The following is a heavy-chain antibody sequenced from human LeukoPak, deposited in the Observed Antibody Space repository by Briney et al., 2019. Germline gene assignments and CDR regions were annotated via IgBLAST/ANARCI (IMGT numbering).Heavy chain of an antibody. D-gene: IGHD6-19*01. CDR2: MNPNNGNT. CDR1: GYTFTSYD. V-gene: IGHV1-8*01. CDR3: ARDSSGWYHWFDP. J-gene: IGHJ5*02. Sequence: GASVKVSCKASGYTFTSYDIQWVRQATGQGLEWMGWMNPNNGNTGYAQKFQGRVTMTRNTSISTAYVELSSLRSEDTAVYYCARDSSGWYHWFDPWGQGTLVTVSS.